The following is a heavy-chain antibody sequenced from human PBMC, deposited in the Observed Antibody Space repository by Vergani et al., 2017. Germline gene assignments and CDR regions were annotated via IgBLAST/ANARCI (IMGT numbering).Heavy chain of an antibody. CDR3: AREYMVRGVYFDY. J-gene: IGHJ4*02. CDR2: ISWNSGST. V-gene: IGHV3-9*01. CDR1: GFTFDDYA. D-gene: IGHD3-10*01. Sequence: EVQLVESGGGLVQPGRSLRLSCAASGFTFDDYAMHWVRQAPGKGLEWVSGISWNSGSTGYADSVKGRFTISRDNAKNSLYLQMNSLRAEDTAVYYCAREYMVRGVYFDYWGQGTLVTVSS.